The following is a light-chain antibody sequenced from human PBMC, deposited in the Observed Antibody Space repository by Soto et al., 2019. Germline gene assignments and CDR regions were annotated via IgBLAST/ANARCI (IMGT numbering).Light chain of an antibody. CDR3: QQYGSSPTT. CDR2: GAP. Sequence: EIVLTQSPATLSVSPGERVTLSFRASQSVTSSLAWYQQKPGQAPRLLIYGAPSRATGIPDRFSGSGSGTDFTLTISRLEPEDFAVYFCQQYGSSPTTFGQGTKVDIK. V-gene: IGKV3-20*01. J-gene: IGKJ1*01. CDR1: QSVTSS.